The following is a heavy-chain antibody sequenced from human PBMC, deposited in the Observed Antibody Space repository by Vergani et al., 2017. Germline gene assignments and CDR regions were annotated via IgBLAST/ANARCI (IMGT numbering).Heavy chain of an antibody. CDR3: ARVGSTTTVVTPGGNYYYYGMDV. V-gene: IGHV4-61*02. CDR2: VYTSGMT. D-gene: IGHD4-23*01. J-gene: IGHJ6*02. CDR1: GGSINTGAYY. Sequence: QVQLQESGPRLVRPSQTLSLTCTVSGGSINTGAYYWSWIRQPAGKGLEWIGRVYTSGMTNYNPSLKSRVTISVDTSKNQFSLKLSSVTAADTAVYYCARVGSTTTVVTPGGNYYYYGMDVWGQGTTVTVSS.